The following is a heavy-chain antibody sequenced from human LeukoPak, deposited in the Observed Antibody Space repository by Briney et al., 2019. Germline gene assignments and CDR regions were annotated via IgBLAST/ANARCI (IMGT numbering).Heavy chain of an antibody. D-gene: IGHD2-21*02. Sequence: SETLSLTCAVYGGSFSGYYWSWIRQPPGKGLEWIGEINHSGSTNYNPSLKSRVTISVDTSKNQISLKLSSVTAADTAVYYCARLGQFCGGDCYPPSFDYWGQGTLVTVSP. CDR1: GGSFSGYY. J-gene: IGHJ4*02. V-gene: IGHV4-34*01. CDR3: ARLGQFCGGDCYPPSFDY. CDR2: INHSGST.